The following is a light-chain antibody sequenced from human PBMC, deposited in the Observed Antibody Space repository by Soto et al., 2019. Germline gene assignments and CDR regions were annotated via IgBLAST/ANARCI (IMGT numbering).Light chain of an antibody. CDR2: LGS. J-gene: IGKJ1*01. CDR1: QSILHSNGYIF. V-gene: IGKV2-28*01. Sequence: DSVMTQSPRSLPVTSGEPASISSKSSQSILHSNGYIFLNWYLQQPGQSPQLLIYLGSNRASGVPDGFSGSGSGTDFTLKISRVEAEDVGVYYCMQALQTWTFGQGTKVEV. CDR3: MQALQTWT.